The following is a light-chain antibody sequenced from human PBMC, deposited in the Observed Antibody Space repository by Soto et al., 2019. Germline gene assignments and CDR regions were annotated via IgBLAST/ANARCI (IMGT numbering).Light chain of an antibody. CDR1: SSDVGAYNY. Sequence: QYVLTQPASGSGSPGQWITIYCRGNSSDVGAYNYVSWYQQYPGKAPKLIIYEVINRPSGVSNRFSGSKSGNTASLTISGLQTEDEADYYCSSYTASSTLVFGGGTKLTVL. J-gene: IGLJ2*01. CDR3: SSYTASSTLV. CDR2: EVI. V-gene: IGLV2-14*01.